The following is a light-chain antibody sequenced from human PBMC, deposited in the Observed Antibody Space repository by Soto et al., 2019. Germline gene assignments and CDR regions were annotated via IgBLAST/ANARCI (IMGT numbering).Light chain of an antibody. V-gene: IGKV3-20*01. CDR3: QQYGSSPRFT. Sequence: EIVLTQSPGTLSLSPGERATLSCRASQSIASSYLAWFQQKPGQAPRLLIYGASSRATGIPDRFSGSGSRTDFTLTINRLEPEDFAVYYCQQYGSSPRFTFGRGTKVDIK. CDR1: QSIASSY. CDR2: GAS. J-gene: IGKJ3*01.